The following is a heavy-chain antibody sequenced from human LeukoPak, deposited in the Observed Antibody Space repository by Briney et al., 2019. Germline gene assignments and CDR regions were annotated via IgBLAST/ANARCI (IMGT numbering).Heavy chain of an antibody. V-gene: IGHV1-2*02. CDR3: ARGGSSWYGGFFDY. CDR1: GYTFTGYY. J-gene: IGHJ4*02. D-gene: IGHD6-13*01. Sequence: ASVKVSCKASGYTFTGYYMHWVQQAPGQGLEWMGWINPNSGGTNYAQKFQGRVTMTRDTSISTAYMELSSLRSEDTAVYYCARGGSSWYGGFFDYWGQGTLVTVSS. CDR2: INPNSGGT.